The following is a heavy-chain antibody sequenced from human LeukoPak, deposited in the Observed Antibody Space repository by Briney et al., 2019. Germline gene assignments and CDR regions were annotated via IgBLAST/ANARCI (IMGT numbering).Heavy chain of an antibody. J-gene: IGHJ4*02. CDR2: ISYDGSNK. CDR3: AKDQAIGRDGYNSLRYYFDY. D-gene: IGHD5-24*01. CDR1: GFTFSSYG. Sequence: EGSLRLSCAASGFTFSSYGMHWVRQAPGKGLEWAAVISYDGSNKYYVDSVKGRFTISRDNSKNTLYLQMNSLRAEDTAVYYCAKDQAIGRDGYNSLRYYFDYWGQGTLVTVSS. V-gene: IGHV3-30*18.